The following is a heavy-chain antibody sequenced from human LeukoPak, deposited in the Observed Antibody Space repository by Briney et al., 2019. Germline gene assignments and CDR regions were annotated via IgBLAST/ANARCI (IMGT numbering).Heavy chain of an antibody. CDR1: GFTFSSYG. Sequence: GGSLRLSCAASGFTFSSYGMHWVRQAPGKGLEWVAVISYDGSNKYYADSVKGRFTISRDNSKNTLYLQMNSLRAEDTAVYYCAKDQWDLDLSLDYWGQGTLVTVSS. CDR3: AKDQWDLDLSLDY. D-gene: IGHD1-26*01. V-gene: IGHV3-30*18. J-gene: IGHJ4*02. CDR2: ISYDGSNK.